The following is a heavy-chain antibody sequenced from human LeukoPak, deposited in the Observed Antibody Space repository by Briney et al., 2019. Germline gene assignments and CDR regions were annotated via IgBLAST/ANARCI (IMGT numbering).Heavy chain of an antibody. CDR3: ARDPPRVSRYYDFWSGYDWFDP. D-gene: IGHD3-3*01. CDR1: GFTFSSYW. Sequence: PGRSLRLSCAASGFTFSSYWMSWVRQAPGKGLEWVANIKQDGSEKYYVDSVKGRFTISRDNAKNSLYLQMNSLRAEDTAVYYCARDPPRVSRYYDFWSGYDWFDPWGQGTLVTVSS. J-gene: IGHJ5*02. V-gene: IGHV3-7*01. CDR2: IKQDGSEK.